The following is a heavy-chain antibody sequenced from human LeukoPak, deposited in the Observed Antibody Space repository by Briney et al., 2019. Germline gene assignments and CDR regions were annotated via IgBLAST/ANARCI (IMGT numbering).Heavy chain of an antibody. CDR2: ISAYNGNT. D-gene: IGHD5-24*01. Sequence: ASVKVSCKASGYTFTSYGISWVRQAPGQGLEWMGWISAYNGNTNYAQKLQGRVTMTTDTPTSTAYMELSSLRSEDTAIYYCARIRDGYNDAYDIWGQGTVVTVPS. V-gene: IGHV1-18*01. CDR3: ARIRDGYNDAYDI. J-gene: IGHJ3*02. CDR1: GYTFTSYG.